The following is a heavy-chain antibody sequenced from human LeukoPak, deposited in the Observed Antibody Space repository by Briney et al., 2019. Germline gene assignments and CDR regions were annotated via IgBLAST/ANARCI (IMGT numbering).Heavy chain of an antibody. CDR3: ARRSIAAAGTDY. V-gene: IGHV1-8*02. J-gene: IGHJ4*02. CDR1: GGTFSSYA. D-gene: IGHD6-13*01. CDR2: MNPNSGNT. Sequence: GSSVKVSCKASGGTFSSYAISWVRQATGQGLEWMGWMNPNSGNTGYAQKFQGRVTMTRNTSISTAYMELSSLRSEDTAVYYCARRSIAAAGTDYWGQGTLVTVSS.